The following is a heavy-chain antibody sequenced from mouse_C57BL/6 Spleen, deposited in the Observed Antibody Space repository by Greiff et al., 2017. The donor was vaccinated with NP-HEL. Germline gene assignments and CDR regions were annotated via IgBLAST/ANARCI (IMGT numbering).Heavy chain of an antibody. V-gene: IGHV5-4*03. Sequence: DVMLVESGGGLVKPGGSLKLSCAASGFTFSSYAMSWVRQTPEKRLEWVATISDGGSYTYYPDNVKGRFTISRDNAKNNLYLQMSHLKSEDTAMYYCARGYYGSSYVEYFDVWGTGTTVTVSS. D-gene: IGHD1-1*01. CDR2: ISDGGSYT. J-gene: IGHJ1*03. CDR3: ARGYYGSSYVEYFDV. CDR1: GFTFSSYA.